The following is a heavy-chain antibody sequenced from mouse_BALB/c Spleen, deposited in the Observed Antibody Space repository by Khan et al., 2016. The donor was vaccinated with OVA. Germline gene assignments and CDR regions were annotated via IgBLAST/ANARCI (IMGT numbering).Heavy chain of an antibody. D-gene: IGHD1-1*01. V-gene: IGHV1-20*02. Sequence: VQLQQSGPELVKPGASVKLSCKASGYSFTGYFMNWVMQSHEKSLEWIGRINPHIGETLYNQKFKGKATLTVDESSRTGHMELRSLASEDSAVYYCARKNGSDFDYWGQGTTLTVSS. CDR2: INPHIGET. J-gene: IGHJ2*01. CDR1: GYSFTGYF. CDR3: ARKNGSDFDY.